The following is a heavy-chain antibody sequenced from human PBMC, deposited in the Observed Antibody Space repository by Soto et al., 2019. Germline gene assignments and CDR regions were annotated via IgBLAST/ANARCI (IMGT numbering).Heavy chain of an antibody. CDR3: ARVFERYYFNRRGTLRPSTEVDC. Sequence: QVQLQESGPGLVKPSQNMSLTCTVSGGSINSADYYWSWIRQPPGNGLEWIGFIYYSGSTYYNPSLKSRVTILVDTSKNPFSLNLRSVPAAGTAVYYCARVFERYYFNRRGTLRPSTEVDCWGQGTLVTVSS. V-gene: IGHV4-30-4*01. J-gene: IGHJ4*02. D-gene: IGHD3-22*01. CDR1: GGSINSADYY. CDR2: IYYSGST.